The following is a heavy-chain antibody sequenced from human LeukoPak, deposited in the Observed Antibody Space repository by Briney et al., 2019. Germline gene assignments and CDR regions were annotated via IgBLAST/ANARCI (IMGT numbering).Heavy chain of an antibody. V-gene: IGHV3-7*03. D-gene: IGHD1-26*01. CDR3: AKWELLPVH. CDR1: GFSFTTYW. CDR2: IKQDGTEK. J-gene: IGHJ4*02. Sequence: GESLRLSCAASGFSFTTYWMSWVRQAPGKGLEWVANIKQDGTEKYYVDSVKGRFTISRDNSKNTLYLQMNSLRAEDTAVYYCAKWELLPVHWGQGTLVTVSS.